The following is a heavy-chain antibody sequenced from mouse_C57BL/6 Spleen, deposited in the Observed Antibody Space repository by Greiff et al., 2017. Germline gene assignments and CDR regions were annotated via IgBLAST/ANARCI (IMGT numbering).Heavy chain of an antibody. J-gene: IGHJ2*01. CDR1: GYSFTDYN. D-gene: IGHD1-1*01. CDR3: ARSSYYGSSSYYFDY. V-gene: IGHV1-39*01. Sequence: LVESGPELVKPGASVKISCKASGYSFTDYNMNWVKQSNGQSLEWIGVINPNYGTTSYNQKFKGKATLTVDQSSSTAYMQLNSLTSEDSAVYYCARSSYYGSSSYYFDYWGQGTTLTVSS. CDR2: INPNYGTT.